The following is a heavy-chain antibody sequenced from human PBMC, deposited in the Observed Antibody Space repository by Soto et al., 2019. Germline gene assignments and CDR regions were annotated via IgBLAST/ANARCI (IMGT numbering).Heavy chain of an antibody. CDR1: GGSISSGGYS. CDR3: ARTLVGAPPFDH. Sequence: SETLSLTCAVSGGSISSGGYSWSWIRQPPGKGLEWIGYIYHSGSTYYNPSLKSRVTISVDRSKNQFSLKLSSVTAADTAVYYCARTLVGAPPFDHWGQGTLVTVSS. D-gene: IGHD1-26*01. V-gene: IGHV4-30-2*01. J-gene: IGHJ4*02. CDR2: IYHSGST.